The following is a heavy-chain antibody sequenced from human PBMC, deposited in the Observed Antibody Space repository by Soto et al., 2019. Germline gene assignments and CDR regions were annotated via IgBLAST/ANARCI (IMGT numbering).Heavy chain of an antibody. J-gene: IGHJ6*02. Sequence: QVQLQESGPGLVKPSETLSLTCTVSGGSVSSGSYYWSWIRQPPGKGLEWIGYIYYSGSTNYNPSLKSRVTISVDPSKNQFSLKLSSVTAADTAVYYCARVPWLRSAYGMDVWGQGTTVTVSS. CDR2: IYYSGST. CDR3: ARVPWLRSAYGMDV. D-gene: IGHD5-12*01. CDR1: GGSVSSGSYY. V-gene: IGHV4-61*01.